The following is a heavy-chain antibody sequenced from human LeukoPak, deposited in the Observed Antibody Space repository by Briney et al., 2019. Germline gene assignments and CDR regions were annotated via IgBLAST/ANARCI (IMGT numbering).Heavy chain of an antibody. CDR1: GYTFTSYG. D-gene: IGHD3-3*01. CDR2: ISAYNGNT. V-gene: IGHV1-18*01. Sequence: GATVKVSCKASGYTFTSYGISWVRQAPGQGLEWMGLISAYNGNTNYAQKLQGRVTMTTDTSTSTAYMELRSLRSDDTAVYYCAREVPYYDFWSGYYLADYWGQGTLVTVSS. CDR3: AREVPYYDFWSGYYLADY. J-gene: IGHJ4*02.